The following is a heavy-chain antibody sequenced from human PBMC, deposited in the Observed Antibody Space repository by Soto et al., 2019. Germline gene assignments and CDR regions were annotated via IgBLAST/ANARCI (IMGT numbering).Heavy chain of an antibody. J-gene: IGHJ5*02. CDR3: EGISVGS. CDR1: GFTFSSYG. D-gene: IGHD6-19*01. Sequence: EVQLLESGGGLVQPGGSLRLSCAASGFTFSSYGLNWVRQAPGKGLEWVSVISDSGGSTYYGDSVKGRFTISRDNSKNTLSLQMSSLRAEDTAVYYCEGISVGSWGQGTLVTVSS. V-gene: IGHV3-23*01. CDR2: ISDSGGST.